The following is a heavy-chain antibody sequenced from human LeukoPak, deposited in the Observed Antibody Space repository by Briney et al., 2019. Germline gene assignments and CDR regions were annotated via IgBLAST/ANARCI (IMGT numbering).Heavy chain of an antibody. CDR2: IYSSGRS. J-gene: IGHJ5*02. CDR3: ARGHSSGWYDRWFDP. D-gene: IGHD6-19*01. CDR1: GDSISSGGYS. Sequence: PSETLSLTCAVSGDSISSGGYSWSWVRQPPGKGLEWIGYIYSSGRSYYNPSLQSRVTISVDTSKNEFSLKVTSVTAADTAVYYCARGHSSGWYDRWFDPWGQGTLVTVSS. V-gene: IGHV4-30-4*07.